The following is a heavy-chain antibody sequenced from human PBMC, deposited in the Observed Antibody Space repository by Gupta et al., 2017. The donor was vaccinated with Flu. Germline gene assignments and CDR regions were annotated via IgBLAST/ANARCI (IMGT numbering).Heavy chain of an antibody. J-gene: IGHJ4*02. D-gene: IGHD4-17*01. CDR3: ARMPYGTNSSDY. V-gene: IGHV1-18*01. Sequence: QVQLVQSETEVKKPGASVKVSCQASGYTFSDYPSSWVRQAPGQGLEWMGWISTYNGDTSYAQKLKGRVTMTTDTAASTVYMELRSLRAADTAVYYCARMPYGTNSSDYWGQGTLVSVS. CDR1: GYTFSDYP. CDR2: ISTYNGDT.